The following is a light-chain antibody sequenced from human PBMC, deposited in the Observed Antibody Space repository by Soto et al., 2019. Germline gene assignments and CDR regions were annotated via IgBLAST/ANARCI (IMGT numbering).Light chain of an antibody. CDR1: QSVSSSY. CDR3: QHCGISPHT. CDR2: GAS. V-gene: IGKV3-20*01. Sequence: EIVLTQSPGTLSLSPWERATLSCRTSQSVSSSYLAWYQQKPGQAPRLVIYGASSRATGIPDRFSGSGSGTAFTLTISRLEPEDFAVYFCQHCGISPHTFGQGTKVDIK. J-gene: IGKJ1*01.